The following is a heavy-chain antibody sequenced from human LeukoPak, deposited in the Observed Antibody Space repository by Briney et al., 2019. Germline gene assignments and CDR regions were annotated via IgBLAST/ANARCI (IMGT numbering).Heavy chain of an antibody. V-gene: IGHV4-61*02. Sequence: PSETLSLTCTVSGGSISSGSYYRGWIRQPAGKGLEWIGRIYTSGSTNYNPSLKSRVTISVDTSKNQFSLKLSSVTAADTAVYYCAREVDSMNYYYYYYMGVWGKGTTVTVSS. D-gene: IGHD4-11*01. CDR1: GGSISSGSYY. J-gene: IGHJ6*03. CDR3: AREVDSMNYYYYYYMGV. CDR2: IYTSGST.